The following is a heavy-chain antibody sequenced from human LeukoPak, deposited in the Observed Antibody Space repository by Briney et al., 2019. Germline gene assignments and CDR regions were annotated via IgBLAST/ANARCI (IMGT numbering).Heavy chain of an antibody. CDR1: GGSISSGGSD. J-gene: IGHJ5*02. CDR3: ARGGVVAALYNWFDP. Sequence: SQTLSLTCTVSGGSISSGGSDWSWIRYHPGNCLEYIWNIYYSGSTYYNPSLKSRVTISVDTSKNQFSLKLSSVTAADTAVYYCARGGVVAALYNWFDPWGQGTLVTVSS. D-gene: IGHD2-15*01. V-gene: IGHV4-31*03. CDR2: IYYSGST.